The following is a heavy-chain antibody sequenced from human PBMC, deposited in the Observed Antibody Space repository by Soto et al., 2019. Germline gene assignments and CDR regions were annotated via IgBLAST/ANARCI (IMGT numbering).Heavy chain of an antibody. Sequence: GGSLRLSCAASGFTFSSYSMNWVRQAPGKGLEWVSSISSSSSYIYYADSVKGRFTISRDNAKNSLYLQMNSLRAEDTAVYYCARGEQFLEWLLDYWGQGTLVTVSS. CDR2: ISSSSSYI. CDR3: ARGEQFLEWLLDY. V-gene: IGHV3-21*01. CDR1: GFTFSSYS. J-gene: IGHJ4*02. D-gene: IGHD3-3*01.